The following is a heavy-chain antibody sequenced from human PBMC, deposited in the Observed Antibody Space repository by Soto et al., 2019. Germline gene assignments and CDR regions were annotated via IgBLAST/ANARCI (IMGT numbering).Heavy chain of an antibody. D-gene: IGHD2-15*01. CDR3: ARAPPYCSGGSCYYFDY. CDR2: IYYSGST. J-gene: IGHJ4*02. Sequence: PSETLSLTCTVSGGSISSHYWSWIRQPPGKGPEWIVYIYYSGSTNYNPSLKSRVTISVDTSKNQFSLKLSSVTAADTAVYYCARAPPYCSGGSCYYFDYWGQGTLVTVSS. V-gene: IGHV4-59*08. CDR1: GGSISSHY.